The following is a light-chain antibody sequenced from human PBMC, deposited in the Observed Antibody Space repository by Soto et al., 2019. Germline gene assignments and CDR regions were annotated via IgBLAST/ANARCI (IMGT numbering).Light chain of an antibody. CDR2: NVN. CDR1: SSDVGIYDY. V-gene: IGLV2-11*01. J-gene: IGLJ3*02. CDR3: SSWDVSLNAWV. Sequence: QSALIQPPSVSGSPGQSVTISCTGASSDVGIYDYVSWNHQHPGTVPKSMIYNVNTQPSGVPDRFSGSKSGNTASMTISGLQAEDEPDYYCSSWDVSLNAWVFGGGAKLTVL.